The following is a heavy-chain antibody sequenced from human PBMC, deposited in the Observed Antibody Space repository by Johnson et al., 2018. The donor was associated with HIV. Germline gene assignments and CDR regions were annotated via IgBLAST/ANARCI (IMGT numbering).Heavy chain of an antibody. D-gene: IGHD3-16*01. CDR2: ISSNGSNK. V-gene: IGHV3-64*04. CDR3: TADFLGDIAESTDAFDI. CDR1: GFTFSSYA. Sequence: QVQLVESGGGLVQPGGSLRLSCAASGFTFSSYAMNWVRQAPGKGLEYVSPISSNGSNKYYADSVKGRFTISRDNSKNTLYLQMNSLRAGDTAVYYCTADFLGDIAESTDAFDIWGQGTMVTVSS. J-gene: IGHJ3*02.